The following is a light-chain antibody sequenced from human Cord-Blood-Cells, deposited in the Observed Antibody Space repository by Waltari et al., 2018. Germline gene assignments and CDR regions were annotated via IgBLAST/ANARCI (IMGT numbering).Light chain of an antibody. CDR2: AAS. CDR3: RKYNSAPRT. CDR1: QGIRNY. V-gene: IGKV1-27*01. Sequence: DIQMTQSPSSLSASVGDRLTITCRASQGIRNYLCWYQQKPGKVPKLLSYAASTLQSGVPSRFSGSGSETDFTLTISSLQPEDVATYDCRKYNSAPRTFGEGTKVEIK. J-gene: IGKJ1*01.